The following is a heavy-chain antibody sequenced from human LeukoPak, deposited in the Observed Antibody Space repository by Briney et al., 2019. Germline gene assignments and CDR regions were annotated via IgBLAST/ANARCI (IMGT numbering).Heavy chain of an antibody. CDR1: GFTFSIYT. J-gene: IGHJ4*02. Sequence: GGSLRLSCAASGFTFSIYTMNWVRQAPGKGLEWVSIISGGGSNTNYADSVKGRFTISRDNSKNTLYLQMNSLRAEDTAVYYCARGSVRFDYWGQGTLVTVSS. D-gene: IGHD3-10*02. CDR3: ARGSVRFDY. V-gene: IGHV3-23*01. CDR2: ISGGGSNT.